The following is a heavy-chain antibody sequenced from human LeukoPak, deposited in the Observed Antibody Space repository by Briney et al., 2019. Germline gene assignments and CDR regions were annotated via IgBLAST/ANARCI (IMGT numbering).Heavy chain of an antibody. Sequence: SVKVSCKASGGTFSSYAISWVRQAPGQGLEWMGGIIPNFGTANYAQKFQGRVTITADESTSTAYMELSSLRSEDTAVYYCAADAQHDYSNYVWFDPWGQGTLVTVSS. CDR3: AADAQHDYSNYVWFDP. D-gene: IGHD4-11*01. CDR1: GGTFSSYA. V-gene: IGHV1-69*13. CDR2: IIPNFGTA. J-gene: IGHJ5*02.